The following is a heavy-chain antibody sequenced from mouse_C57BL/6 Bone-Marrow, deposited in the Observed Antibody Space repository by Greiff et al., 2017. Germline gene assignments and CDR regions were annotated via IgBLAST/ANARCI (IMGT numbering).Heavy chain of an antibody. CDR3: ARQGTTVVASDY. J-gene: IGHJ2*01. Sequence: EVKVVESGGGLVKPGGSLKLSCAASGFTFSDYGMHWVRQAPEKGLEWVAYISSGSSTIYYADTVKGRFTISRDNAKNTLFLQMTSLRSEDTAMYYCARQGTTVVASDYWGQGTTLTVSS. D-gene: IGHD1-1*01. CDR1: GFTFSDYG. CDR2: ISSGSSTI. V-gene: IGHV5-17*01.